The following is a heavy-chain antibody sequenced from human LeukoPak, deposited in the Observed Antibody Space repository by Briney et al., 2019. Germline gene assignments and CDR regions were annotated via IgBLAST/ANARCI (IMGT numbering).Heavy chain of an antibody. CDR3: ARGMTTVTPVVY. V-gene: IGHV4-59*08. CDR2: IYHSGST. D-gene: IGHD4-17*01. CDR1: GGSISSYY. Sequence: SETLSLTCTVSGGSISSYYWSWIRQPPGKGLEWIGSIYHSGSTYYNPSLKSRVTISVDTSKNQFSLKLSSVTAADTAVYYCARGMTTVTPVVYWGQGTLVTVSS. J-gene: IGHJ4*02.